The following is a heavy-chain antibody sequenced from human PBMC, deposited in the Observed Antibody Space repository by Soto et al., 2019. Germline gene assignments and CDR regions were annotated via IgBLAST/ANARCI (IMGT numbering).Heavy chain of an antibody. D-gene: IGHD4-4*01. Sequence: QVQLVQSGAEVKKPGSSVTVSCKASGGTFSSYAISWVRQAPGQGLEWMVSIIPFIGTANYAQKFQGSVTITADESTSTADMKLTTLRSDDTAVYYCARVVMTTVPASYYYGMEVWGKGTTVTLSS. V-gene: IGHV1-69*18. CDR3: ARVVMTTVPASYYYGMEV. CDR1: GGTFSSYA. J-gene: IGHJ6*04. CDR2: IIPFIGTA.